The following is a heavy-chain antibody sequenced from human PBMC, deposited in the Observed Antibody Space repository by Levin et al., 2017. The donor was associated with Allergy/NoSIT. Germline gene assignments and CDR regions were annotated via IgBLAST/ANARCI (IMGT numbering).Heavy chain of an antibody. CDR2: IKPDGTDK. D-gene: IGHD6-19*01. CDR3: ARGSIAVLNPFDY. CDR1: GFTFDNSW. J-gene: IGHJ4*02. V-gene: IGHV3-7*03. Sequence: GGSLRLSCAASGFTFDNSWMTWVRQSPGKGLEWVANIKPDGTDKYYAESVKGRFTISRDNARSSLFLQMNYLGTDDTAVYFCARGSIAVLNPFDYWGQGTLVTVSS.